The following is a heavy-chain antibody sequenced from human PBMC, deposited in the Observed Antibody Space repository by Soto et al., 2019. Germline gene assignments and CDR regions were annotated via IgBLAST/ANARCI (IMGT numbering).Heavy chain of an antibody. CDR1: GYSFTSYW. CDR3: ARPRSYSGYYVGADFDY. D-gene: IGHD5-12*01. Sequence: PGESLKISCKGSGYSFTSYWISWVRQMPGKGLEWMGRIDPSDSYTNYSPSFQGHVTISADKSISTAYLQWSSLKASDPDMYYCARPRSYSGYYVGADFDYWGQGTLVTVSS. J-gene: IGHJ4*02. CDR2: IDPSDSYT. V-gene: IGHV5-10-1*01.